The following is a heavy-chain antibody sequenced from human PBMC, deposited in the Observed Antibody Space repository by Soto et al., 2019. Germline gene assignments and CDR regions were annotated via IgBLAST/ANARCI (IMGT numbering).Heavy chain of an antibody. CDR2: ISGSGGST. J-gene: IGHJ4*02. CDR1: GFTFSSYA. CDR3: AKDPGFGGRGFYFDY. Sequence: EVQLLESGGGLVQPGGSLRLSCAASGFTFSSYAMSWVRQAPGKGLEWVSAISGSGGSTYYADSVKGRFTISXDXXXXXXXXXXXXXXXEDTAVYYCAKDPGFGGRGFYFDYWGQGTLVTVSS. D-gene: IGHD3-16*01. V-gene: IGHV3-23*01.